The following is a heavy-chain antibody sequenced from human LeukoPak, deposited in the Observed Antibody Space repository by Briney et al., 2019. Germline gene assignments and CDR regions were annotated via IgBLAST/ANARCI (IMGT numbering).Heavy chain of an antibody. CDR2: IYTSGST. CDR3: ARGPYSYDSSGCFDY. Sequence: PSQTLSLTCTVSGDSISSGNYYWSWIRQPAGKGLEWIGRIYTSGSTNYNPSLKSRVTISVDTSKNQFSLRLNSVTATDTAMYYCARGPYSYDSSGCFDYWGQGAPVTVSS. J-gene: IGHJ4*02. D-gene: IGHD3-22*01. V-gene: IGHV4-61*02. CDR1: GDSISSGNYY.